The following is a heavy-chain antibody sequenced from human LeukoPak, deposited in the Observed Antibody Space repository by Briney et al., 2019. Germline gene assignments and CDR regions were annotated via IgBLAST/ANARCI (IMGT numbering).Heavy chain of an antibody. V-gene: IGHV4-34*01. J-gene: IGHJ4*02. CDR1: GGSVSGYY. D-gene: IGHD3-10*01. CDR3: ARAQGGVLLWFGESTYYFDY. Sequence: SETLSLTCAVDGGSVSGYYWSWIRQPPGKGLEWIGEINHVGSTNYNPYLKSRVTISVDTSKNQFSLKLSSVTAADTAVYYCARAQGGVLLWFGESTYYFDYWGQGTLVTVSS. CDR2: INHVGST.